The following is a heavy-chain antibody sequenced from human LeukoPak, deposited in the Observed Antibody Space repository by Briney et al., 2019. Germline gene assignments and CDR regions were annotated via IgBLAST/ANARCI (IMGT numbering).Heavy chain of an antibody. Sequence: SETLSLTCAVYGGSFSGYYWSWIRQPPGKGLEWIGEINHSGSTNYNPSLKSRVTISVDTSKNQFSLKLSSVTAADTAVYYCARYIVVVPAAIRGCWFDPWGQGTLVTVSS. CDR3: ARYIVVVPAAIRGCWFDP. CDR1: GGSFSGYY. V-gene: IGHV4-34*01. J-gene: IGHJ5*02. D-gene: IGHD2-2*01. CDR2: INHSGST.